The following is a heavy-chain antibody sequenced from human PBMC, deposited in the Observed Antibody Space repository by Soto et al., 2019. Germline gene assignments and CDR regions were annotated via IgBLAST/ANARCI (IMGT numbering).Heavy chain of an antibody. V-gene: IGHV4-59*01. CDR3: ARVSSSWYFDY. CDR2: IYYSGST. J-gene: IGHJ4*02. CDR1: GGSISSYY. Sequence: SETLSLTCTVSGGSISSYYWSWIRQPPGKGLEWIGYIYYSGSTNYNPSLKSRITISVDTSKNQFSLKLSSVTAADTAVYYCARVSSSWYFDYWGQGTLVTVSS. D-gene: IGHD6-13*01.